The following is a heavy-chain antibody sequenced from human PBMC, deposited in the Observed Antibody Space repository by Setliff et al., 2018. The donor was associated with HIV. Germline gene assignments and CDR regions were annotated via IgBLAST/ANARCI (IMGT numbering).Heavy chain of an antibody. Sequence: SETLSLTCTVSGYSISTAYYWGWIRQPPGKGLEWIGSVYHSGTTYYNPSLKSRVTISVDMSNNQFSLKVTSVTAADTAVYYCMRGRSITIFGVAYFDFWGQGTQVTAPQ. CDR2: VYHSGTT. V-gene: IGHV4-38-2*02. J-gene: IGHJ4*02. CDR3: MRGRSITIFGVAYFDF. CDR1: GYSISTAYY. D-gene: IGHD3-3*01.